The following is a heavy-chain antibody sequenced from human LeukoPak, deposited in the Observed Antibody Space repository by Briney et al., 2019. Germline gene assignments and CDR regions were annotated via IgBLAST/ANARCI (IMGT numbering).Heavy chain of an antibody. CDR2: IYYSGST. CDR3: ARLNDAIDY. J-gene: IGHJ4*02. V-gene: IGHV4-59*08. D-gene: IGHD1-1*01. Sequence: SETLSLTCTVSGGSISIYYWSWMRQPPGKALEGIGYIYYSGSTNYNPSLKSRVTISVDTSKNQFSLKLSSVTAADTAVYYCARLNDAIDYWGQGTLVTVSS. CDR1: GGSISIYY.